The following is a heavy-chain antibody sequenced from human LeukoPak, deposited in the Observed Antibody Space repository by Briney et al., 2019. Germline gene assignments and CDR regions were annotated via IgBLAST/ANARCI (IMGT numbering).Heavy chain of an antibody. J-gene: IGHJ4*02. CDR1: GYTFTAYY. CDR3: ARDLSGPTVTTPDY. CDR2: INPNGGYT. V-gene: IGHV1-46*01. D-gene: IGHD1-1*01. Sequence: ASVQVSCKASGYTFTAYYMHWVRQAPGQRFEWMGIINPNGGYTSFAQKFQGRVSMTRDTSTTTVYMEVSSLRSEDTAVYYCARDLSGPTVTTPDYWGQGTLVTVSS.